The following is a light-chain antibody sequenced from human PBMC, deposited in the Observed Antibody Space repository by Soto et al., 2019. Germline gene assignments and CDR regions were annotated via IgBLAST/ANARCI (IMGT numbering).Light chain of an antibody. Sequence: NFMLTQPHSVSGSPGKTVTISCTRSSGSIASNYVQWYQQRPGSAPTTVIYEDNQRPSGVPDRFSGSFDSSSNSASLTISGLTNADEAEYYCQYYDSDNHAVVFGGGNKVTV. CDR1: SGSIASNY. CDR2: EDN. J-gene: IGLJ2*01. CDR3: QYYDSDNHAVV. V-gene: IGLV6-57*04.